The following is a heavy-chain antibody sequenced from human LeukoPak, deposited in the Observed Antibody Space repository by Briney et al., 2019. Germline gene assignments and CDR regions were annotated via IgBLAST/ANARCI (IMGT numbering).Heavy chain of an antibody. Sequence: WGSLRLSCAASGFTFSNHGMNWVGQAPGKGLEWVSGISPSGDITYYADSVKGRFTISRDNSKNTLYLEVISLTAEDTAVYYCAKDDAWLRFGEWSQGTLVTVSS. CDR3: AKDDAWLRFGE. D-gene: IGHD3-10*01. V-gene: IGHV3-23*01. J-gene: IGHJ4*02. CDR1: GFTFSNHG. CDR2: ISPSGDIT.